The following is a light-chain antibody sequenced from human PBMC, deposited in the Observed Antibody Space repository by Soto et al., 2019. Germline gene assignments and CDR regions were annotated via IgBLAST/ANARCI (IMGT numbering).Light chain of an antibody. CDR3: QQGKSFPLT. Sequence: DIQMTQAPSSVSASVGDRVTITCRASQDINKWLAWYQQKPGLAPNLVIYTASRLHGGGPSRFSGSASGTDFTLTISSLKPADVATYYCQQGKSFPLTFGGSTNVDI. CDR1: QDINKW. CDR2: TAS. J-gene: IGKJ4*01. V-gene: IGKV1-12*01.